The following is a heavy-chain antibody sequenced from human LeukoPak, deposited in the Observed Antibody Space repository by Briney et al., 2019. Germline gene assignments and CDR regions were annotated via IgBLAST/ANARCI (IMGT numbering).Heavy chain of an antibody. J-gene: IGHJ4*02. CDR3: ARDLDRRIAAAGTDY. D-gene: IGHD6-13*01. V-gene: IGHV3-33*01. Sequence: RGSRRLSCAASGFTFSSYGMHWVRQAPGKGLEWVAVIWYDGSNKYYGDSVKGRLSISRDNSKKTLCLQMNSLRAEDTAVYYCARDLDRRIAAAGTDYWGQGTLVTVSS. CDR1: GFTFSSYG. CDR2: IWYDGSNK.